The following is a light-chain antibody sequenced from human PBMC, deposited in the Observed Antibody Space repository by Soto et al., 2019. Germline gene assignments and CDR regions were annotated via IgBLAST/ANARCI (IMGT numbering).Light chain of an antibody. CDR1: RSNVGTNL. CDR3: AVWDDGLNGYV. V-gene: IGLV1-44*01. Sequence: QSVLTQPPSASGTPGQRVTISCSGRRSNVGTNLVNWYQQLPGTAPNLLIYAHIQRPSGVPDRFSGSTSGTSASLAISGLQSEDEADYYCAVWDDGLNGYVFGTGTKVTVL. J-gene: IGLJ1*01. CDR2: AHI.